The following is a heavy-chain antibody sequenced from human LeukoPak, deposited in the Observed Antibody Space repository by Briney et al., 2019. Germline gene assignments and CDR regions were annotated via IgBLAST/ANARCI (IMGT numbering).Heavy chain of an antibody. CDR1: GFTFSSYA. Sequence: PGRSLRFSCAASGFTFSSYAMHWVRQAPGKGLEWVAVISYDGSNKYYADSVKGRFTISRDNSKNTLYLQMNSLRAEDTAVYYCARDVLSSSPYWGQGTLVTVSS. J-gene: IGHJ4*02. V-gene: IGHV3-30-3*01. D-gene: IGHD6-13*01. CDR3: ARDVLSSSPY. CDR2: ISYDGSNK.